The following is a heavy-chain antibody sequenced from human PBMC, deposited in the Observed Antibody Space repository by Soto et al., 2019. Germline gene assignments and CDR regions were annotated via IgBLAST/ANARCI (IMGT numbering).Heavy chain of an antibody. D-gene: IGHD2-2*01. CDR3: ARVRRLGYCSSTSCSPRMGGKDYYYYYYMDV. J-gene: IGHJ6*03. Sequence: PGGSLRLSCAASGFTFSSYGMHWVRQAPGKGLEWVAVIWYDGSNKYYADSVKGRFTISRDNSKNTLYLQMNSLRAEDTAVYYCARVRRLGYCSSTSCSPRMGGKDYYYYYYMDVWGKGTTVTVSS. CDR2: IWYDGSNK. CDR1: GFTFSSYG. V-gene: IGHV3-33*01.